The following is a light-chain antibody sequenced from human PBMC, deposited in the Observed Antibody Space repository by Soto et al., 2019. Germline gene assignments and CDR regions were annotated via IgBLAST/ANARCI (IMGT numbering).Light chain of an antibody. J-gene: IGLJ2*01. CDR3: GADHGSGSNFVV. V-gene: IGLV9-49*01. CDR1: SGYSNYK. CDR2: VGTGGIVG. Sequence: QPVLTQPHSASASLGASVTLTCTLSSGYSNYKVDWYQQRPGKGPRFVMRVGTGGIVGSKGDGIPDRFSVLGSGLNRYLTIKNIQEEDESDYHCGADHGSGSNFVVFGGGTKLTVL.